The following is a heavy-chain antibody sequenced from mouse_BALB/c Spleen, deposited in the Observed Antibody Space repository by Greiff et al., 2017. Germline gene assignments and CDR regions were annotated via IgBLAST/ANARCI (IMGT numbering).Heavy chain of an antibody. J-gene: IGHJ4*01. CDR1: GFNIKDYY. V-gene: IGHV14-1*02. D-gene: IGHD2-1*01. CDR3: AGVAPLYGNYNAMDY. CDR2: IDPENGNT. Sequence: EVQLQQSGAELVRPGALVKLSCKASGFNIKDYYMHWVKQRPEQGLEWIGWIDPENGNTIYDPKFQGKASITADSSSNTAYLQLSSLTSEDTTVSYCAGVAPLYGNYNAMDYWGQGTSVTVSS.